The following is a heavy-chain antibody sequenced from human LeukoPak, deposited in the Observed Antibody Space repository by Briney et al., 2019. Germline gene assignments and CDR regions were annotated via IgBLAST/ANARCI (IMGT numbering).Heavy chain of an antibody. CDR1: GESFSNYF. J-gene: IGHJ4*02. D-gene: IGHD6-13*01. Sequence: SETLSPTCAVHGESFSNYFWSWIRQPPGKGLEWLGEIHHSGSINYNPSLKSRAIISLDTSKNQFTLNLSSVTAADTAIYYCARGLFRIAALRYWGQGTLVTVSS. V-gene: IGHV4-34*01. CDR3: ARGLFRIAALRY. CDR2: IHHSGSI.